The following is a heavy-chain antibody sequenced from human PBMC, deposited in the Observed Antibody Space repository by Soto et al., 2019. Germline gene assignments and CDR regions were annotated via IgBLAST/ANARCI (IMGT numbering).Heavy chain of an antibody. CDR1: GGSISSGGYY. D-gene: IGHD2-2*01. J-gene: IGHJ4*02. Sequence: QVQLQESGPGLVKPSQTLSLTCTVSGGSISSGGYYWSWIRQHPWKGLEWIGYIYYSGSTYYNPSLKSRVTISVDTSKNQFSLKLSSVTAAYTAVYYCARRGWERDIVVVPAAHFDYWGQGTLVTVSS. CDR3: ARRGWERDIVVVPAAHFDY. CDR2: IYYSGST. V-gene: IGHV4-31*03.